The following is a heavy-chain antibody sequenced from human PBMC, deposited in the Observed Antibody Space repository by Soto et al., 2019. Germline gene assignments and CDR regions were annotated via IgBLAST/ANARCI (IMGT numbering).Heavy chain of an antibody. V-gene: IGHV4-30-2*01. CDR3: ARNGGSTWYYFDS. CDR1: GGSISSGGYS. J-gene: IGHJ4*02. CDR2: IYHSGST. D-gene: IGHD6-13*01. Sequence: SETLSLTCAVSGGSISSGGYSWSWIRQPPGKGLEWIGYIYHSGSTYYNPSLKSRVTISVDRSKNQFSLKVSSVTAADTGMYYCARNGGSTWYYFDSWGQGTVVTVSS.